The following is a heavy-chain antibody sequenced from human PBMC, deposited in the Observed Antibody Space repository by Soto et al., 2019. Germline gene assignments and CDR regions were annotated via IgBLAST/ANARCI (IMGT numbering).Heavy chain of an antibody. CDR2: ISSSSSTI. CDR1: GFTFSSCS. V-gene: IGHV3-48*01. Sequence: VGSLRLSCAASGFTFSSCSMNWVRQAPGKGLEWVLYISSSSSTIYYADSVKGRFTISRDNAKNSLYLQMNSLKTEDTAVYYCVCPYGWYDSSGYQKDAFDTWGQGTMVTVSS. J-gene: IGHJ3*02. CDR3: VCPYGWYDSSGYQKDAFDT. D-gene: IGHD3-22*01.